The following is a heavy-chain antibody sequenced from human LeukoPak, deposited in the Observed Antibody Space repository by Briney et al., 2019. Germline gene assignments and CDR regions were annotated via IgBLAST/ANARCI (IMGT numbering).Heavy chain of an antibody. J-gene: IGHJ4*02. CDR2: IYYSGST. CDR1: GGSISSYY. Sequence: SETLPLTCTVSGGSISSYYWSWIRQPPGKGLEWIGYIYYSGSTNYNPSLKSRVTISVDTSKNQFSLKLSSVTAADTAVYYCARHSDPYYDILTGYYSGLSVGDWGQGTLVTVSS. V-gene: IGHV4-59*08. CDR3: ARHSDPYYDILTGYYSGLSVGD. D-gene: IGHD3-9*01.